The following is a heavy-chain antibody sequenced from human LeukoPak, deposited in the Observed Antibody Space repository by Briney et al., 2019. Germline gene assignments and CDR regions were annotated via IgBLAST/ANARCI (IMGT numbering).Heavy chain of an antibody. CDR2: ISNNGTNK. Sequence: GGSLRLSCAASEFNFSSYALHWVRKSPGKGLGWVPVISNNGTNKYYTDSVKGRFTISRDNSKSTLYLQMNSLRVEDTAVYYCAREYMTKLGDYYYYMDVWGKGTTVTVSS. CDR1: EFNFSSYA. D-gene: IGHD4-11*01. J-gene: IGHJ6*03. CDR3: AREYMTKLGDYYYYMDV. V-gene: IGHV3-30*04.